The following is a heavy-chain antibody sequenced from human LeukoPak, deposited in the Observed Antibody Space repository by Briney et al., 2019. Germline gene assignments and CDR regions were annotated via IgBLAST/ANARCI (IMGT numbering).Heavy chain of an antibody. CDR3: ARDGYYDSSGGFDY. Sequence: ASVKVSCKASGYTFTGYYMHWVRQAPGQGLEWMGWINPNSGGTNYAQKFQGWVTMTRDTPISTAYTELSRLRSDDTAVYYCARDGYYDSSGGFDYWGQGTLVTVSS. V-gene: IGHV1-2*04. CDR2: INPNSGGT. J-gene: IGHJ4*02. D-gene: IGHD3-22*01. CDR1: GYTFTGYY.